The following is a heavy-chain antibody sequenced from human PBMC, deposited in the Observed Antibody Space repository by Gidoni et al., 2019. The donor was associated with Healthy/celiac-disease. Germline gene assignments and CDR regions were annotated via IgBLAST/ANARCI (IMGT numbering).Heavy chain of an antibody. CDR2: IIPIFGTA. V-gene: IGHV1-69*01. D-gene: IGHD3-22*01. CDR3: ARPYDSSGYYSHFDY. J-gene: IGHJ4*02. Sequence: QVQLVQSGAEVKKPGSSVKVSCTASGGTFSSYAISWVRQAPGQGLEWMGGIIPIFGTANYAQKFQGRVTITADESTSTAYMELRSVRSEDTAVYYCARPYDSSGYYSHFDYWGQGTMVTVSS. CDR1: GGTFSSYA.